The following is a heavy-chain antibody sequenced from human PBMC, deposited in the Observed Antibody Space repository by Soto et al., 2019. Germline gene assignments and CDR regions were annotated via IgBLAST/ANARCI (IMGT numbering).Heavy chain of an antibody. J-gene: IGHJ4*02. CDR2: IYYRGTT. CDR3: ARGGGSPYHDHEFDY. V-gene: IGHV4-59*11. Sequence: QVQLQESGPGLVKPSETLSLTCSVSGVSTSNHYWTWIRKPPGQGPEWIGCIYYRGTTNYNASFNSRVTISLATSKKQFSLKLTSVTPADTAVYYCARGGGSPYHDHEFDYWGQGILVTVSS. D-gene: IGHD2-2*01. CDR1: GVSTSNHY.